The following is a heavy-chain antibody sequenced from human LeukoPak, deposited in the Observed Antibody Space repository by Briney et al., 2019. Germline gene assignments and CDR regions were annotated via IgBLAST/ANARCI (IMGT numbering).Heavy chain of an antibody. CDR2: ISGSGTST. Sequence: GGSLRLSCAASGFTFSSYAMSWVRQTPGKGLEWVSSISGSGTSTYYADSVKGRFTISRDNSKNTLYLQMNSLRAEDTAVYYCARVMSKHYYYGMDVWGQGTTVTVSS. D-gene: IGHD2-8*01. CDR1: GFTFSSYA. CDR3: ARVMSKHYYYGMDV. J-gene: IGHJ6*02. V-gene: IGHV3-23*01.